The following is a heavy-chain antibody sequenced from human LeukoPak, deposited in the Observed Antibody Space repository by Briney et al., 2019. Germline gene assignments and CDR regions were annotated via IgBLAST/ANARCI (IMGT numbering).Heavy chain of an antibody. CDR1: GYTFTGYY. Sequence: ASVKVSCKASGYTFTGYYMHWVRQAPGQGLEWMGWINPNSGGTNYAQKFQGRVTMTRDTSISTAYMELSRPRSDDTAVYYCARTASSSWDRVDFDYWGQGTLVTVSS. D-gene: IGHD6-13*01. CDR3: ARTASSSWDRVDFDY. J-gene: IGHJ4*02. V-gene: IGHV1-2*02. CDR2: INPNSGGT.